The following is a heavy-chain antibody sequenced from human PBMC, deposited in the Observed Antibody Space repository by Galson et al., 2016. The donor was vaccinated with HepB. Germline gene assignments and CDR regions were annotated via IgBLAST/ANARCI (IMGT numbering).Heavy chain of an antibody. J-gene: IGHJ6*02. CDR1: GDSFSSIDSS. CDR3: AKDLLVLGPPTPRYYYGVDV. D-gene: IGHD2-15*01. CDR2: VHNSGPT. V-gene: IGHV4-39*07. Sequence: SETLSLTCSVSGDSFSSIDSSWAWIRQPPGKGLEWIGTVHNSGPTYYNPSLRGRVTMSTDTSKAQFSLFLSSVTAADTAIYYCAKDLLVLGPPTPRYYYGVDVWGQGTTVTVSS.